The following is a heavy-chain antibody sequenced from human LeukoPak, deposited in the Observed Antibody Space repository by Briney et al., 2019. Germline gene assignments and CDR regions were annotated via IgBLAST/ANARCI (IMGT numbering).Heavy chain of an antibody. J-gene: IGHJ4*02. V-gene: IGHV3-23*01. CDR3: AKDGLLWFGATGVDY. D-gene: IGHD3-10*01. Sequence: PGGSLRLSCAASGFTFSSYAMSWVRQAPGKGLEWVSAISGSGGSTYYADSVKGRFTISRDNSKNTLYLQMNSLRAEDTAVYYCAKDGLLWFGATGVDYWGQGTLVTVSS. CDR1: GFTFSSYA. CDR2: ISGSGGST.